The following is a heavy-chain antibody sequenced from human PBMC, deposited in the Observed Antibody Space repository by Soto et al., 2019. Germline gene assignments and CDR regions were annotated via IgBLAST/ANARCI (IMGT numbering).Heavy chain of an antibody. CDR3: ARVPAAATYYMDV. D-gene: IGHD2-2*01. J-gene: IGHJ6*03. V-gene: IGHV3-21*01. CDR2: ISSSSSYI. Sequence: PGGSLRLSCAASGFTFSSYSMNWVRQAPGKGLEWVSSISSSSSYIYYADSVKGRFTISRDNAKNSLYLQMNSLRAEDTAVYYCARVPAAATYYMDVGGKGTTVTVPS. CDR1: GFTFSSYS.